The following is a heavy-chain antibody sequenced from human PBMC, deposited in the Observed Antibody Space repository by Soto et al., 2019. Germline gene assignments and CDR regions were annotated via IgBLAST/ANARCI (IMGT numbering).Heavy chain of an antibody. CDR1: GGSISSSNW. V-gene: IGHV4-4*02. J-gene: IGHJ4*02. CDR2: IYHSGST. CDR3: ARGSLAARPVSDY. Sequence: SETLSLTCAVSGGSISSSNWWSWVRQPPGKGLEWIGEIYHSGSTNDNPSLKSRVTISVDKSKNQFALKLSSVTAADTAVYYCARGSLAARPVSDYWSQGTLVNVSS. D-gene: IGHD6-6*01.